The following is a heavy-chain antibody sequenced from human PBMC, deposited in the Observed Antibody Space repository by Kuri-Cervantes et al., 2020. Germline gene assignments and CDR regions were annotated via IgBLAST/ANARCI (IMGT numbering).Heavy chain of an antibody. CDR3: ARGYSGYAAPYYFDY. Sequence: ESLKISWAVYGGSFSGYYWSWIRQPPGKGLEWIGEINHSGSTNYNPSLKSRVTISVDMSKNQFSLKLSSVTAADTAVYYCARGYSGYAAPYYFDYWGQGTLVTVSS. J-gene: IGHJ4*02. CDR2: INHSGST. V-gene: IGHV4-34*01. CDR1: GGSFSGYY. D-gene: IGHD5-12*01.